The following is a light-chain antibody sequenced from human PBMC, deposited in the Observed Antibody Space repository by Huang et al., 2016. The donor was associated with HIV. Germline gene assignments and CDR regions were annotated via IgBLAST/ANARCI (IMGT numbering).Light chain of an antibody. CDR2: GAS. Sequence: ENVLTQSPGTLSLSPGERATLSCRASQRVNDNYLAWYQQKPGQAPRLLIYGASTRATGIPDRFRGRGSGTDFTLTIIRLAPEDFAVYYCQQYGSSGTFGQGTRVDI. CDR3: QQYGSSGT. J-gene: IGKJ1*01. V-gene: IGKV3-20*01. CDR1: QRVNDNY.